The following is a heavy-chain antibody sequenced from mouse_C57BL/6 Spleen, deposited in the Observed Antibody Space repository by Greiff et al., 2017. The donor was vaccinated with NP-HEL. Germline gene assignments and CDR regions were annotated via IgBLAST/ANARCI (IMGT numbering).Heavy chain of an antibody. CDR1: GYTFTDYY. D-gene: IGHD3-2*02. CDR2: IYPGSGNT. V-gene: IGHV1-76*01. CDR3: ARVEAGSFAY. Sequence: LVESGAELVRPGASVKLSCKASGYTFTDYYINWVKQRPGQGLEWIARIYPGSGNTYYNEKFKGKATLTAEKSSSTAYMQLSSLTSEDSAVYFCARVEAGSFAYWGQGTLVTVSA. J-gene: IGHJ3*01.